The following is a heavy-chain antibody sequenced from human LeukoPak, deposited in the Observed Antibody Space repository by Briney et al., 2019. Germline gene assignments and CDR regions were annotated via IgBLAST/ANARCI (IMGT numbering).Heavy chain of an antibody. CDR1: GFTFSSYG. CDR3: ARDIGSSGSFGYFDY. CDR2: ISYDGSNK. D-gene: IGHD1-26*01. V-gene: IGHV3-30*03. J-gene: IGHJ4*02. Sequence: GRSLRLSCAGSGFTFSSYGMHWVRQAPGKGLEWVAVISYDGSNKYYADSVKGRFTISRDNSKNTLYLQMNSLRAEDTAVYYSARDIGSSGSFGYFDYWGQGTLVTVSS.